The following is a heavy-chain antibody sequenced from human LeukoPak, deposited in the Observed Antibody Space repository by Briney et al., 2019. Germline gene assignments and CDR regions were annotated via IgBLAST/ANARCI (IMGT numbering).Heavy chain of an antibody. D-gene: IGHD5-12*01. V-gene: IGHV1-2*02. CDR2: INPNSGGT. CDR1: GYTFTGYY. Sequence: ASVKVSCKASGYTFTGYYMHWVRQAPGQGLEWMGWINPNSGGTNYAQKFQGRVTMTRDTSISTAYMELSRLRSDDTAVYYCARSSRGYSGYDSLVFDYWAQGTLVTVSS. J-gene: IGHJ4*02. CDR3: ARSSRGYSGYDSLVFDY.